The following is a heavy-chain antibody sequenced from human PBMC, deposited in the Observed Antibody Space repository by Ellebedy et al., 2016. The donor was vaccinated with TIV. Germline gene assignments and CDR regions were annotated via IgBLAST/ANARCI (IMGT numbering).Heavy chain of an antibody. D-gene: IGHD7-27*01. Sequence: AASVKVSCKASGYTFTAYYLHWVRQAPGQGLEWLGWINPHSGATNRAQKFQGCVTMTRDTSITTAYMELSGLRSDDTAIYYCARGMKLGNAWYYFDSWGQGTLVTVSS. CDR3: ARGMKLGNAWYYFDS. CDR1: GYTFTAYY. V-gene: IGHV1-2*04. J-gene: IGHJ4*02. CDR2: INPHSGAT.